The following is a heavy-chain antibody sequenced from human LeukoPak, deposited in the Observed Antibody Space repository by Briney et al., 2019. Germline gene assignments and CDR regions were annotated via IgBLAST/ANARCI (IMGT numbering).Heavy chain of an antibody. V-gene: IGHV3-30*15. J-gene: IGHJ6*03. D-gene: IGHD1-7*01. CDR3: AREEQELVRDYYYYMDV. CDR2: ISYDGKSK. Sequence: GFLRLSCVGSGFIFSNFAMHWVRQAPGKGLEWVALISYDGKSKYYADSMKGRFIISRDNSKNTVFLQMSGLRVEDTAVYYCAREEQELVRDYYYYMDVWGKGTTVTVSS. CDR1: GFIFSNFA.